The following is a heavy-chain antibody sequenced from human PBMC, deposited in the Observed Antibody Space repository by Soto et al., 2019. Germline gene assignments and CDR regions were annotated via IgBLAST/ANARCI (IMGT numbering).Heavy chain of an antibody. CDR3: AKVPPARGWYLRDHQYYFDY. CDR2: ISGSGGST. J-gene: IGHJ4*02. CDR1: GFTFSSYA. V-gene: IGHV3-23*01. D-gene: IGHD6-19*01. Sequence: GGSLRLSCAASGFTFSSYAMSWVRQAPGKGLEWVSAISGSGGSTYYADSVKGRFTISRDNSKNTLYLQMNSLRAEDTAVYYCAKVPPARGWYLRDHQYYFDYWGQGTLVTVSS.